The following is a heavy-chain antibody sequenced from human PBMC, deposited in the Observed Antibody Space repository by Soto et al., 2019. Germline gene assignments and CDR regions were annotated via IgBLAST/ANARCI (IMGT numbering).Heavy chain of an antibody. D-gene: IGHD1-26*01. CDR1: GGSVSSSSYY. CDR2: IYYSGST. CDR3: ARIREKTYDY. Sequence: SETLSLTCTVSGGSVSSSSYYWGWIRQPPGKGLEWIGNIYYSGSTYYNPSLKSRVTISVDRSKNQFSLKLSSVTAADTAVYYCARIREKTYDYWGQGTLVTVSS. J-gene: IGHJ4*02. V-gene: IGHV4-39*07.